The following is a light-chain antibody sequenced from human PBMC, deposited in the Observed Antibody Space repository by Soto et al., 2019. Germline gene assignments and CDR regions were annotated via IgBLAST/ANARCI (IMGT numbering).Light chain of an antibody. CDR1: SSDGGRYNL. CDR2: EGS. CDR3: CSYAGSSTFHV. V-gene: IGLV2-23*01. J-gene: IGLJ1*01. Sequence: QSALTQPASVAGSPGQSITISCTGTSSDGGRYNLVSWYQQHPGKAPKLMIYEGSKRPSGVSNRFSGSKSGNTASLTISGLQAEDEADYYCCSYAGSSTFHVFGTGTKVTVL.